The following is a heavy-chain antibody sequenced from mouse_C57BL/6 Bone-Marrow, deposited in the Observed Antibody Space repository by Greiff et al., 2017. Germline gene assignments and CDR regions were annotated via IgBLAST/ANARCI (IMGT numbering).Heavy chain of an antibody. CDR2: IYPGSGNT. CDR3: ARGGYPYAMDY. V-gene: IGHV1-66*01. Sequence: QVQLQQSGPELVKPGASVKISCKASGYSFTSYYIHWVKQRPGQGLGWIGWIYPGSGNTKYNEKFKGKATLTADTSSSTAYMQLSSLTSEDSAVYYCARGGYPYAMDYWGQGTSVTVSS. J-gene: IGHJ4*01. D-gene: IGHD2-2*01. CDR1: GYSFTSYY.